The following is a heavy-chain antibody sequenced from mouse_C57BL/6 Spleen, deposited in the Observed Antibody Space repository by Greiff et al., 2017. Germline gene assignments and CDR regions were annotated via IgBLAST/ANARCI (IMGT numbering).Heavy chain of an antibody. Sequence: QVQLQQPGAELVKPGASVKLSCKASGYTFTSYWMQWVKQRPGQGLEWIGEIDPSDSYTNYNQKFKGKATLTVDTSSSTAYMQLSSLTSEDSAVYYCARRGMVTDYWGQGTTLTVSS. D-gene: IGHD2-2*01. V-gene: IGHV1-50*01. CDR1: GYTFTSYW. CDR2: IDPSDSYT. J-gene: IGHJ2*01. CDR3: ARRGMVTDY.